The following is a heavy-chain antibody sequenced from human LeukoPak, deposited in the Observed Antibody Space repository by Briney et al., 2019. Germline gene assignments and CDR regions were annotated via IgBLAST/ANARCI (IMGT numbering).Heavy chain of an antibody. CDR2: IYYSGST. V-gene: IGHV4-59*08. Sequence: SETLSPTCTVSGGSISSYYWSWIRQPPGKGLEWIGYIYYSGSTNYNPSLKSRVTISVDTSKNQFSLKLSSVTAADTAVYYCARHEGIGTTGDRFDYWGQGTLVTVSS. CDR3: ARHEGIGTTGDRFDY. J-gene: IGHJ4*02. CDR1: GGSISSYY. D-gene: IGHD1-14*01.